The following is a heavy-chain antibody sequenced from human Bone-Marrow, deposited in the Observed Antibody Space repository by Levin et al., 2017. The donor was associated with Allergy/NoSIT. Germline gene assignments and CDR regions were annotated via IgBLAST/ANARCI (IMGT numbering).Heavy chain of an antibody. V-gene: IGHV4-59*01. J-gene: IGHJ4*02. CDR2: VSHSGST. CDR1: GGSISSSY. CDR3: ARQYVWGNYRYFDY. Sequence: PSETLSLTCTVSGGSISSSYWSWIRQPPGKGLEWIGYVSHSGSTNYHPSLKSRVTISVDTSKNQFSLNLNSVTAADTAVYYCARQYVWGNYRYFDYWGQGTLVTVSS. D-gene: IGHD3-16*02.